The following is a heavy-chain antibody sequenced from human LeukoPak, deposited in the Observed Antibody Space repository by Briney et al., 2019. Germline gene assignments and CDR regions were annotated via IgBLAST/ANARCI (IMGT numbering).Heavy chain of an antibody. J-gene: IGHJ5*02. Sequence: ASVKVSCKASGSTFTGYYMHWVRQAPGQGLEWMGWIYPNSGGTNYAQKFQGRVTMTRDTSISTAYMELSRLRSDDTAVYYCAREGIAVAGSRWFDPWGQGTLVTVSS. D-gene: IGHD6-19*01. CDR3: AREGIAVAGSRWFDP. CDR1: GSTFTGYY. CDR2: IYPNSGGT. V-gene: IGHV1-2*02.